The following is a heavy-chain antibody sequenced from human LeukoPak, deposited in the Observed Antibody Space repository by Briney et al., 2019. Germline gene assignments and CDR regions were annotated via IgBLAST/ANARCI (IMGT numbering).Heavy chain of an antibody. CDR3: ARAGDIVVVPGFDY. D-gene: IGHD2-2*01. CDR1: GYTFTGYY. CDR2: INPNSGGT. Sequence: ASVKVSCKASGYTFTGYYMHWVRQAPGQGLEWMGWINPNSGGTNYAQKFQGRVTMTRDTSISTAYMELSRLRSDDTAVYYCARAGDIVVVPGFDYWGQGTLVTVSS. J-gene: IGHJ4*02. V-gene: IGHV1-2*02.